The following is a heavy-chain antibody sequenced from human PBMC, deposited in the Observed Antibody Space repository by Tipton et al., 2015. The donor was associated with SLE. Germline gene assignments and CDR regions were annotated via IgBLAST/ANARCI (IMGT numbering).Heavy chain of an antibody. V-gene: IGHV1-46*01. D-gene: IGHD6-13*01. J-gene: IGHJ4*02. CDR1: GYTFTTYY. CDR3: ARGSCKTSSCDFDHIEH. CDR2: IDPSDNST. Sequence: QLVQSGAEVEKPGASVRVSCQASGYTFTTYYIHWVRQAPGQGLEWMGIIDPSDNSTTYTERIQGRVAMTTDTSTNTVHMELSGLTSEDTAVYYCARGSCKTSSCDFDHIEHWVQGTLVTVSS.